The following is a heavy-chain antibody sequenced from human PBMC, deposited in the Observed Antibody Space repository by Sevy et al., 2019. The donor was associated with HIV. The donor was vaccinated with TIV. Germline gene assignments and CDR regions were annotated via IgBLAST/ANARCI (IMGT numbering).Heavy chain of an antibody. Sequence: ASVKVSCKASGYTFTSYGISWVRQAPGQGLEWMGWISAYNGNTNYAQKLQGRVTMTTDTSTSTVYMELRSLRSDDTAVYYCARDRRVYGGNSVVFWFDPWGQGTLVTVSS. D-gene: IGHD4-17*01. J-gene: IGHJ5*02. CDR1: GYTFTSYG. V-gene: IGHV1-18*01. CDR3: ARDRRVYGGNSVVFWFDP. CDR2: ISAYNGNT.